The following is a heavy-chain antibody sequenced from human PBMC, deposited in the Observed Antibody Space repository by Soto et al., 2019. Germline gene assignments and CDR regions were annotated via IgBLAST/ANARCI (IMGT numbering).Heavy chain of an antibody. D-gene: IGHD3-16*01. CDR3: ARDLGRLGDYYGMDV. V-gene: IGHV3-7*03. CDR1: GFTFSSYW. Sequence: VGSLRLSCAASGFTFSSYWMSWVRQAPGKGLEWVANIKQDGSEKYYVDSVKGRFTISRDNAKNSLYLQMNSLRAEDTAVYYCARDLGRLGDYYGMDVWGQGTTVTVSS. J-gene: IGHJ6*02. CDR2: IKQDGSEK.